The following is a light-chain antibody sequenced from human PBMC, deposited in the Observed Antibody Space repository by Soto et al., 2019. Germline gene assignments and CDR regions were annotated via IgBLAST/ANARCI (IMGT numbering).Light chain of an antibody. CDR3: QHYGSSLLYT. V-gene: IGKV3-20*01. J-gene: IGKJ2*01. CDR2: GAS. CDR1: QSVSSRY. Sequence: EIVLTQSPGTLSLSPGERASLSCRASQSVSSRYLAWYQQKPGQAPRLLIYGASSRASGIPDRFSGSGSGTDFTLTISRLEPEDFAVYYCQHYGSSLLYTFGQGTKLEIK.